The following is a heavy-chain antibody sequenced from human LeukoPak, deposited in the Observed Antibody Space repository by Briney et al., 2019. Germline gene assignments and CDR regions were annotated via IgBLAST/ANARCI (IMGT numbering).Heavy chain of an antibody. Sequence: SVKGSCKASGGTFSSYAISGVRQAPGQGGEWMGGIIPIFGTANYAQKCQGRVTITADESTRTASMELSTTRSEDTAVYYCARDSKTSYDYVWGSYRMTDAFDIWGQGTMVTVSS. D-gene: IGHD3-16*02. V-gene: IGHV1-69*01. J-gene: IGHJ3*02. CDR2: IIPIFGTA. CDR1: GGTFSSYA. CDR3: ARDSKTSYDYVWGSYRMTDAFDI.